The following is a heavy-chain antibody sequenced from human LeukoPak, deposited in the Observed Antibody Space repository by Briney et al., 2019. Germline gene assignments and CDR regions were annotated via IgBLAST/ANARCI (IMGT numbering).Heavy chain of an antibody. V-gene: IGHV7-4-1*02. Sequence: ASVRVSCKASGYTFTSYAMNWVRQAPGQGLEWMGWINTNTGNPTYAQGFTGRFVFSLDASVSTAYLQISSLKAEDTAVYYCARGYDYVWGSYRPPDYWGQGTLVTVSS. J-gene: IGHJ4*02. CDR3: ARGYDYVWGSYRPPDY. CDR1: GYTFTSYA. CDR2: INTNTGNP. D-gene: IGHD3-16*02.